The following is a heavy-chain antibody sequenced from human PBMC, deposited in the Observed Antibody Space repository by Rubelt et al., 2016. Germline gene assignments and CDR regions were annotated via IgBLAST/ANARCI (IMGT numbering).Heavy chain of an antibody. CDR2: INHSGYT. V-gene: IGHV4-34*01. CDR3: ARGRMPDGWYPYCFDY. J-gene: IGHJ4*02. CDR1: DGSFSGYY. D-gene: IGHD6-19*01. Sequence: QVQLHQWGAGLLKPSETLSLTCAVYDGSFSGYYWNWIRQPPGEGLEWLGDINHSGYTNYNPSLGSRVTISVDTSKNQFSLHLTAVTAADTAVDYCARGRMPDGWYPYCFDYWGQGILVTVS.